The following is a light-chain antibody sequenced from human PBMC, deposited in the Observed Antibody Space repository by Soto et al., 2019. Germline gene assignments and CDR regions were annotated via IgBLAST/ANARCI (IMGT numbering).Light chain of an antibody. CDR3: QQYGSTPPVT. CDR2: GAS. Sequence: VLTQSPGTMSLSPRERATLSCRASQSVTGSYLAWYQQMPGQAPRLLIYGASSRASGIPDRFSGSRSGKDFTLTISILEPEDFAVYYCQQYGSTPPVTFGPGTKVD. V-gene: IGKV3-20*01. CDR1: QSVTGSY. J-gene: IGKJ3*01.